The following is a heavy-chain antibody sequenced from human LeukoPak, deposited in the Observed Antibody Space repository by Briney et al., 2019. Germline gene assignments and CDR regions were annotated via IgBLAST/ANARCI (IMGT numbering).Heavy chain of an antibody. CDR3: ARDILAYSSGWHHFDY. CDR1: GFTFSYYG. J-gene: IGHJ4*02. D-gene: IGHD6-19*01. Sequence: GGSLRLSCAASGFTFSYYGMNWVRQAPGKGLEWVAVIWYDGSNKYYADSVKGRFTISRDNSKNTLYLQMNSLRAEDTAVYYCARDILAYSSGWHHFDYWGQGTLVTVSS. V-gene: IGHV3-33*08. CDR2: IWYDGSNK.